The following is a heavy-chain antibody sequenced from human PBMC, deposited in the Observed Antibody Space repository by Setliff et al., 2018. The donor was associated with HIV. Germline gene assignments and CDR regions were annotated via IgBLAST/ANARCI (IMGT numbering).Heavy chain of an antibody. J-gene: IGHJ3*02. CDR3: AKSISLLRGPLGYVFDI. D-gene: IGHD3-10*01. V-gene: IGHV4-39*01. CDR1: GGSISISSHY. CDR2: IYHSGIT. Sequence: SETLSLTCTVSGGSISISSHYWGWIRQPPGKGLEWIGRIYHSGITYYNASLKSRVSISVDTSKNQFSVKLNSVTAAYTAVYYCAKSISLLRGPLGYVFDIWGQGTMVTVSS.